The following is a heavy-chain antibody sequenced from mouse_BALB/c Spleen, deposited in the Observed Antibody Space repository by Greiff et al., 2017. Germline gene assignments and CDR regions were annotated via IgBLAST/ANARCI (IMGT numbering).Heavy chain of an antibody. V-gene: IGHV5-17*02. Sequence: EVKVVESGGGLVQPGGSRKLSCAASGFTFSSFGMHWVRQAPEKGLEWVAYISSGSSTIYYADTVKGRFTISRDNPKNTLFLQMTSLRSEDTAMYYCARDGNHLYYAMDYWGQGTSVTVSS. CDR3: ARDGNHLYYAMDY. CDR2: ISSGSSTI. J-gene: IGHJ4*01. CDR1: GFTFSSFG. D-gene: IGHD2-1*01.